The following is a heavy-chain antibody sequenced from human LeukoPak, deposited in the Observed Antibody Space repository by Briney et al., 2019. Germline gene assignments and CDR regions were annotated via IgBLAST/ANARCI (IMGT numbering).Heavy chain of an antibody. J-gene: IGHJ4*02. V-gene: IGHV4-39*01. CDR1: GGSISSSSYY. CDR2: IYYSGST. CDR3: ARLALSYYYDSSGYLDY. D-gene: IGHD3-22*01. Sequence: SETLSLTRTVSGGSISSSSYYWGWIRQPPGKGLEWIGSIYYSGSTYYNPSLKSRVTISVDTSKNQFSLKLSSVTAADTAVYYCARLALSYYYDSSGYLDYWGQGTLVTVSS.